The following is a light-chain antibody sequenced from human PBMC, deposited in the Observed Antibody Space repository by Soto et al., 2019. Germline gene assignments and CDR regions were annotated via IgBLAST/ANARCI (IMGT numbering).Light chain of an antibody. CDR1: ESVSSH. J-gene: IGKJ5*01. CDR3: WPMT. V-gene: IGKV3-15*01. CDR2: DSS. Sequence: EVVLTQSPGTLSLPPGERATLSCRASESVSSHLAWCQQKPGQAPRLLIYDSSTRATGIPARFSGSESGTKFTLTISSLQSEDFAVYHNWPMTFGQGTRLEIK.